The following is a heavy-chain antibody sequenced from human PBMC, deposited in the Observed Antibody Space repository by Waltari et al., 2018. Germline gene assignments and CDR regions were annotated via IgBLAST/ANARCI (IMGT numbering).Heavy chain of an antibody. D-gene: IGHD3-22*01. CDR2: IKQDGSEK. V-gene: IGHV3-7*01. CDR1: GFNFSSYW. Sequence: EVQLVESGGGLVQPGGSLRLSCAASGFNFSSYWMSWVRQAPGKGLEWVANIKQDGSEKYYVDSVKGRFTISRDNAKNSLYLQMNSLRAEDTAVYYCARAFYYYDSRYFDYWGQGTLVTVSS. J-gene: IGHJ4*02. CDR3: ARAFYYYDSRYFDY.